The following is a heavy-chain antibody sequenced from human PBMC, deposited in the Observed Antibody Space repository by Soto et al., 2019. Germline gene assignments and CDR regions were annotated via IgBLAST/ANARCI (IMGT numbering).Heavy chain of an antibody. CDR2: ISGSGAYT. V-gene: IGHV3-23*01. Sequence: GESLKSSCAASGFSFNNYAMSWGRQAPGKGLEWVSGISGSGAYTYFADSVRGRFTISRDNSKNTLFLQMSSLRAEDTAIYYCAKSASGYYKLIDYWGQGTLVTVSS. CDR3: AKSASGYYKLIDY. CDR1: GFSFNNYA. D-gene: IGHD5-12*01. J-gene: IGHJ4*02.